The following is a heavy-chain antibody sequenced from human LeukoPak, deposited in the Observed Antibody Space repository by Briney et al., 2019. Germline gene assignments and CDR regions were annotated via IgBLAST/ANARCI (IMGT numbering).Heavy chain of an antibody. D-gene: IGHD3-10*01. CDR1: GYTFTGNY. CDR2: ISPNNGGT. J-gene: IGHJ6*03. Sequence: ASVKVPCKASGYTFTGNYIHWVRQAPGQGLGWMGWISPNNGGTDYAQKFQGRVIMTRDTSISTAYMELSNLRSDDTAVYYCARDYYGSGTGYYMDVWGKGTTVTVSS. CDR3: ARDYYGSGTGYYMDV. V-gene: IGHV1-2*02.